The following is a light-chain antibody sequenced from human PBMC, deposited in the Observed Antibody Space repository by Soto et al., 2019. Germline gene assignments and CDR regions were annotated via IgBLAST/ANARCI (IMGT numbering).Light chain of an antibody. Sequence: DIHITQSPSTLSASVGDRVTITCRASHSIRYWLAWFQQKAGKAPKLLIYDASTLQSGVASRFSGSGSGTEFTLIISGLQPDDSATYYCQQYTNTNNPWMFGQGTKVDI. CDR3: QQYTNTNNPWM. J-gene: IGKJ1*01. CDR2: DAS. V-gene: IGKV1-5*01. CDR1: HSIRYW.